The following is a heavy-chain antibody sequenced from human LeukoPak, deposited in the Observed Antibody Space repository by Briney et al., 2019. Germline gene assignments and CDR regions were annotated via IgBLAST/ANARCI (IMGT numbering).Heavy chain of an antibody. CDR2: ISDSGDTT. V-gene: IGHV3-23*01. Sequence: GGSLRLSCVASGFTFNNYAMSWVRQAPGKGLEWVSTISDSGDTTYYANFVKGRFTTSSDNSKNTQFLQMDGLRAEDTALYLCAREEKFTTRETSVFDPWGQGTLVIVSS. D-gene: IGHD3-3*01. CDR1: GFTFNNYA. J-gene: IGHJ5*02. CDR3: AREEKFTTRETSVFDP.